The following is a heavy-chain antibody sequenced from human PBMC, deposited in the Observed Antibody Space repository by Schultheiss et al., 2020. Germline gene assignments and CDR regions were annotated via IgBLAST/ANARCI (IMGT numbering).Heavy chain of an antibody. Sequence: ASVKVSCKASAYTFIGYYMHWVRQAPGQGLEWMGMINPSGGSTSFAQKFQGRVTMISDASTSTVYMELSSLRFEDTAIYYCARDDYGSGIWGQGTLVTISS. V-gene: IGHV1-46*01. CDR1: AYTFIGYY. J-gene: IGHJ4*02. D-gene: IGHD3-10*01. CDR3: ARDDYGSGI. CDR2: INPSGGST.